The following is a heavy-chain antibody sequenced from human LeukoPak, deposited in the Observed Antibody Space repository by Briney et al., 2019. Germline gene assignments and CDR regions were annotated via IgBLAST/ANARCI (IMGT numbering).Heavy chain of an antibody. J-gene: IGHJ2*01. D-gene: IGHD3-22*01. CDR3: ARIDYYDSSGYYYWYFDL. V-gene: IGHV4-39*01. Sequence: SETLSLTCTVSGGSISSSSYYWGWIRQPPGKGLEWIGSIYYSGSTYYNPSLKSRVTISVDTSKNQFSLKLSSVTAADTAVYYCARIDYYDSSGYYYWYFDLWGRGTLVTVSS. CDR2: IYYSGST. CDR1: GGSISSSSYY.